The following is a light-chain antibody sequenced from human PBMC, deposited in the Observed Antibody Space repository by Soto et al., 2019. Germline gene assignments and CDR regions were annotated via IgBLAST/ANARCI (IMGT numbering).Light chain of an antibody. CDR3: QKYHSAPIT. CDR2: DAS. J-gene: IGKJ5*01. CDR1: ESVSNK. V-gene: IGKV3D-15*01. Sequence: EIVLTQSPGTLSLSPGERATVSCRASESVSNKLAWYQQKPGQAPRLLIYDASARATGIPARFSGSGSGTDFTLTISSLQSEDFAVYYCQKYHSAPITFGQGTRLEIK.